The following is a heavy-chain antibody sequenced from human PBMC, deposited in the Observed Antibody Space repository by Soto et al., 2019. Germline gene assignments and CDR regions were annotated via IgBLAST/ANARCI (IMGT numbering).Heavy chain of an antibody. J-gene: IGHJ6*02. CDR1: GYTFTSYD. V-gene: IGHV1-8*01. CDR2: MNPNSGNT. D-gene: IGHD2-15*01. CDR3: ARRRVVTSLIRYYYGMDV. Sequence: ASVKVSCKASGYTFTSYDINWVRQATGQGLEWMGWMNPNSGNTGYAQKFQGRVTMTRNTSISTAYMELSSLRSEDTAVYYCARRRVVTSLIRYYYGMDVWGQGTKVTVSS.